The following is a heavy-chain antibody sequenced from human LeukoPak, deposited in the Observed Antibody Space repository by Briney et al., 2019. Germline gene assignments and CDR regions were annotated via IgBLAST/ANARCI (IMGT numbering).Heavy chain of an antibody. D-gene: IGHD3-16*01. CDR2: ISGSGGST. CDR3: AIPLGAGGEDY. J-gene: IGHJ4*02. Sequence: GGSLRLSWAASGFTFSIYAISSVRQAPGKGLEWVSAISGSGGSTYYADSVKGRFTISRDNSKNTLYLQMNSLRAEDTAVYYCAIPLGAGGEDYWGQGTLVTVSS. V-gene: IGHV3-23*01. CDR1: GFTFSIYA.